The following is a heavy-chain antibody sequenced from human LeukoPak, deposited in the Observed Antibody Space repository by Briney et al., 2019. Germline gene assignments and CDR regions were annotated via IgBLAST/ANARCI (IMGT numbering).Heavy chain of an antibody. CDR2: IYYSGST. CDR1: GGSISSYY. V-gene: IGHV4-59*01. CDR3: ARSPSLYGAAPYYYYYGMDV. Sequence: SETLSLTCTVSGGSISSYYWSWIRQPPGKGLEWIGYIYYSGSTNYNPSLKSRVTISVDMSKNQFSLKLSSVTAADTAVYYCARSPSLYGAAPYYYYYGMDVWGQGTTVTVSS. D-gene: IGHD3-16*01. J-gene: IGHJ6*02.